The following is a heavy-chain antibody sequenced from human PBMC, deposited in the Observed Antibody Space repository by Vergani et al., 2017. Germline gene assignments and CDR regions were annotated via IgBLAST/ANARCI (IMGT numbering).Heavy chain of an antibody. Sequence: LEESGGGSVKPGGSLRLSCAASGFKFSDLYMSWIRQAPGKGLEWVSHISPGASTVSYTDSVTGRFTVFRDNDNNSLTLDMTTLRVENTDVYYCAKNPSISTTRHYYAMDVWGQGTTVTVSS. V-gene: IGHV3-11*04. D-gene: IGHD1-1*01. J-gene: IGHJ6*02. CDR3: AKNPSISTTRHYYAMDV. CDR1: GFKFSDLY. CDR2: ISPGASTV.